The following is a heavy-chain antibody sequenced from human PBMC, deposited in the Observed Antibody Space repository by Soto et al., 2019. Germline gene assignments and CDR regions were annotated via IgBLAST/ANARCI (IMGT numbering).Heavy chain of an antibody. CDR1: GFTFSNYW. V-gene: IGHV3-7*01. J-gene: IGHJ6*02. CDR2: IKPDGSQK. CDR3: ARDGGKGGYGDYGGGYYYYYGMDV. Sequence: PGGSLRLSCAASGFTFSNYWMSWVRQAPGKGLEWVANIKPDGSQKWYVDSVKGRFTISRDNAKNSLYLQMNSLRAEDTAVYYCARDGGKGGYGDYGGGYYYYYGMDVWGQGTTVTVSS. D-gene: IGHD4-17*01.